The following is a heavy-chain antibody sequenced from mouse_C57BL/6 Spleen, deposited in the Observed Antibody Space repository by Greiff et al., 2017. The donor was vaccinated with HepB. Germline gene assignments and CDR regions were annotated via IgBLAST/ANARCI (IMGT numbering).Heavy chain of an antibody. D-gene: IGHD1-1*01. CDR1: GFTFSSYA. J-gene: IGHJ2*01. V-gene: IGHV5-4*01. CDR3: ARDRGVVAHFDY. CDR2: ISDGGSYT. Sequence: EVNVVESGGGLVKPGGSLKLSCAASGFTFSSYAMSWVRQTPEKRLEWVATISDGGSYTYYPDNVKGRFTISRDNAKNNLYLQMSHLKSEDTAMYYCARDRGVVAHFDYWGQGTTLTVSS.